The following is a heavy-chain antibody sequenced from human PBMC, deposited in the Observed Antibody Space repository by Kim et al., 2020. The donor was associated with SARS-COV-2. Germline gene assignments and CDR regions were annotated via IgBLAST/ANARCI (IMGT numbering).Heavy chain of an antibody. CDR2: ISSNGGST. J-gene: IGHJ4*02. Sequence: GGSLRLSCAASGFTFSSYAIHWVRQAPGKGLEYVSAISSNGGSTYYANSVKGRFTISRDNSKNTLYLQMGSLIAEDMAVYYCAREPGIAAAGYFDYWGQGTLLTVSS. D-gene: IGHD6-13*01. CDR1: GFTFSSYA. CDR3: AREPGIAAAGYFDY. V-gene: IGHV3-64*01.